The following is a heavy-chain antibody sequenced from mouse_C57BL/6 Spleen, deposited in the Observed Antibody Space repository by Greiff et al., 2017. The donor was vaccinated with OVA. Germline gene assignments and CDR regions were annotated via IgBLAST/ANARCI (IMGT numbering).Heavy chain of an antibody. CDR2: IRNKANGYTT. V-gene: IGHV7-3*01. Sequence: EVQLQESGGGLVQPGGSLSLSCAASGFTFTDYYMSWVRQPPGKALEWLGFIRNKANGYTTEYSASVKGRFTISRDNSQSILYLQMNALRAEDRATYYCARSRTRYFDVWGTGTTVTVSS. CDR1: GFTFTDYY. CDR3: ARSRTRYFDV. J-gene: IGHJ1*03.